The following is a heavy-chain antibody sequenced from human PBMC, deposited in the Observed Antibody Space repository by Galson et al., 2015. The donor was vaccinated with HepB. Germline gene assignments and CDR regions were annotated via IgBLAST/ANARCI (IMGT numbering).Heavy chain of an antibody. CDR2: MRENGSKE. J-gene: IGHJ6*02. V-gene: IGHV3-7*04. Sequence: SLRLSCAASGFSIGDGWMTWVRQASGKGLEWVAYMRENGSKEAYADSVRGRFTISRDNAKNSLYLEMNSLRDDDTAVYYCARGHYGLDVWGQGTAVTVSS. CDR3: ARGHYGLDV. CDR1: GFSIGDGW.